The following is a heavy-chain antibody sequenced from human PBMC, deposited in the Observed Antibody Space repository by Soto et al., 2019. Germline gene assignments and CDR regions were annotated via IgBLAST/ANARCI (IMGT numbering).Heavy chain of an antibody. CDR2: IYYSGST. J-gene: IGHJ6*03. D-gene: IGHD2-2*03. V-gene: IGHV4-39*01. CDR3: ARHDMDNYYYYMDV. Sequence: SETLSLTCTVSGGSISSSSYYWGWIRQPPGKGLEWIGSIYYSGSTYYNPSLKSRVTISVDTSKNQFSLKLSSVTAADTAVYYCARHDMDNYYYYMDVWGKGTTVTVSS. CDR1: GGSISSSSYY.